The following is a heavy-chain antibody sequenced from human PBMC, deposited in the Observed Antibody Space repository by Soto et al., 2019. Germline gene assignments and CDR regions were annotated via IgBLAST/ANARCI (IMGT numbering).Heavy chain of an antibody. D-gene: IGHD1-26*01. CDR2: INPRSGDT. Sequence: QVQLVQSGAEVKKPGASVKVSCKASGYTFIGYYIHWVRQAPGQGLEWMGRINPRSGDTTYAQKFQGRLTMPRDPSISTAYRERSSLRSNARAVYYGGREGVGPPPLGCFNPWVQGSRFTVS. V-gene: IGHV1-2*06. CDR3: GREGVGPPPLGCFNP. J-gene: IGHJ5*02. CDR1: GYTFIGYY.